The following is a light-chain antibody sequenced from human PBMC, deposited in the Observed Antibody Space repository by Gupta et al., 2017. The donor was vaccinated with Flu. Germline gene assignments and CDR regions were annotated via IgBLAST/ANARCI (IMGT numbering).Light chain of an antibody. V-gene: IGKV3-15*01. CDR1: QSVSTN. CDR2: GAS. CDR3: QQYNHWWA. Sequence: QSVSTNLAWYQQKPGQNPRLLIYGASTRATGIPGRFSGSGSGTEFTLTISSLQAEDSAVYYCQQYNHWWAFGQGTKVEIK. J-gene: IGKJ1*01.